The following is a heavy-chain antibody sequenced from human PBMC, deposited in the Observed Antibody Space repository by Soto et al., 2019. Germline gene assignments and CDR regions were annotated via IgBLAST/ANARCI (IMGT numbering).Heavy chain of an antibody. CDR1: GYTLTELS. Sequence: ASVKVSCKVSGYTLTELSMHWVRQAPGKGLEWRGGFDPEDGETIYAQKFQGRVTMTEDTSTDTAYMELSSLRSEDTAVYYCATVGVDTAMVLIPFDYWGQGTLVTVSS. CDR3: ATVGVDTAMVLIPFDY. J-gene: IGHJ4*02. CDR2: FDPEDGET. V-gene: IGHV1-24*01. D-gene: IGHD5-18*01.